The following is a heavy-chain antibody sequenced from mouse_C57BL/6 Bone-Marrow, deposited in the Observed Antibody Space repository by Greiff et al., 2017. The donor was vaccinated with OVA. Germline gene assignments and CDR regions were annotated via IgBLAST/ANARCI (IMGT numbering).Heavy chain of an antibody. CDR3: TRGYSNYYAMDY. Sequence: QVQLKESFSYLFLPFSSVPLSPPPSPHHPTAYETHWVKQTPVHGLEWIGAIDPETGGPAYNQKFKGKAILTADKSSSPAYMELRSLTSEDSAVYYCTRGYSNYYAMDYWGQGTSVTVSS. J-gene: IGHJ4*01. D-gene: IGHD2-5*01. CDR2: IDPETGGP. V-gene: IGHV1-15*01. CDR1: PHHPTAYE.